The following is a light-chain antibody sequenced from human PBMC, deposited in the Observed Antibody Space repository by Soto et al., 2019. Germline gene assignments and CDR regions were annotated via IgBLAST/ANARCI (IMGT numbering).Light chain of an antibody. CDR2: GAS. V-gene: IGKV3-20*01. CDR1: QSVSSSY. J-gene: IGKJ5*01. Sequence: VLSQSPGTLSLSPGERATLSCRASQSVSSSYLAWYQQKPGQAPRLLIYGASSRATGIPDRFSGSGSGTDFTLTISRLEPEDFAVYYCQQYGSSITFGQGTRPAI. CDR3: QQYGSSIT.